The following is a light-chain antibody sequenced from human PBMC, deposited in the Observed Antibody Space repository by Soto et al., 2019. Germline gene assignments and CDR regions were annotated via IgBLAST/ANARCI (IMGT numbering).Light chain of an antibody. J-gene: IGLJ2*01. CDR2: DVS. V-gene: IGLV2-14*03. CDR1: SSDVGYYDY. CDR3: SSYTGSSTLVV. Sequence: QSALTQPASVSGSPGQSITISCTGTSSDVGYYDYVSWYQQHPGKAPKLMIYDVSNRPSGVSNRFSGSKSGNTASLTISGLQAEDEADYYCSSYTGSSTLVVFGGGTKVTVL.